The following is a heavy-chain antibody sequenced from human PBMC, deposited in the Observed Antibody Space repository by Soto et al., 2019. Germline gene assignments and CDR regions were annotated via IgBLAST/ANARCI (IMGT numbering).Heavy chain of an antibody. Sequence: PSETLSLTCAVSGGSFSSGGYSWTWIRQPPGKGLEWIGYIYHSGRAYYNPSLKSRVTISVDTSKNQFSLKLSSVTAADTAVYYCARVYSSGWKYYFDYWGQGTLVTVSS. J-gene: IGHJ4*02. D-gene: IGHD6-19*01. CDR2: IYHSGRA. CDR3: ARVYSSGWKYYFDY. V-gene: IGHV4-30-2*01. CDR1: GGSFSSGGYS.